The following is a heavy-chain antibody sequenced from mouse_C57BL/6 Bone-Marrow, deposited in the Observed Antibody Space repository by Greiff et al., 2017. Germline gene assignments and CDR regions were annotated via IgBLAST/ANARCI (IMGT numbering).Heavy chain of an antibody. Sequence: EVQLQQSGPVLVKPGASVKMSCKASGYTFTDYYMNWVKQSHGKSLEWIGVINPYNGGTSYNQKFKGKATLTVDKSSSTAYMELNSLTSEDSAVXYCAGYYYYGSYWYFDVWGTGTTVTVSS. D-gene: IGHD1-1*01. V-gene: IGHV1-19*01. CDR1: GYTFTDYY. J-gene: IGHJ1*03. CDR2: INPYNGGT. CDR3: AGYYYYGSYWYFDV.